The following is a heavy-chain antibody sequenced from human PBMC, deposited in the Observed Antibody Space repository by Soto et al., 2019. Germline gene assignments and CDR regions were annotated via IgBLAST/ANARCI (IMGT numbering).Heavy chain of an antibody. V-gene: IGHV3-30-3*01. CDR1: GFTFSSYA. Sequence: QVQLVESGGGVVQPGRSLRLSCAASGFTFSSYAMHWVRQAPGKGLEWVAVISYDGSNKYYADSVKGRFTISRDTSKNTLYLQMNSLRAEDTAVYYCARDLRRGYSYGYLFDYWGQGTLVTVSS. D-gene: IGHD5-18*01. CDR2: ISYDGSNK. CDR3: ARDLRRGYSYGYLFDY. J-gene: IGHJ4*02.